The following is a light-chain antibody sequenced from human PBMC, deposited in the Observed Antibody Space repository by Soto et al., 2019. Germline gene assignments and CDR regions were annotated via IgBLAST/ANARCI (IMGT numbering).Light chain of an antibody. CDR1: QSVSSA. CDR2: DAS. CDR3: QQFSSYPLT. Sequence: DTVMTQSPATMSMSPGERATLSCRASQSVSSALAWYQQKPGLPPRLLIYDASTRATGIPARFSGSGSGTDFTLTISSLQSQDFAVYYCQQFSSYPLTFGGGTKVDI. V-gene: IGKV3-15*01. J-gene: IGKJ4*01.